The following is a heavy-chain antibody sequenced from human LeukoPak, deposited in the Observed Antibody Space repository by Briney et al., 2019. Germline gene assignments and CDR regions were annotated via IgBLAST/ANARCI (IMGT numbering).Heavy chain of an antibody. CDR2: MWYDGSRK. D-gene: IGHD2-2*01. CDR1: GFIFSNYG. J-gene: IGHJ4*02. CDR3: ARADCSSSSCPSKFDY. V-gene: IGHV3-33*01. Sequence: GRSLGLSCVASGFIFSNYGLHWVRQAPGRGLEWVAVMWYDGSRKYYADSVKGRFTISRDNSKNTLYLQMNSLRVEDTAVYYCARADCSSSSCPSKFDYWGQGTLVTVSS.